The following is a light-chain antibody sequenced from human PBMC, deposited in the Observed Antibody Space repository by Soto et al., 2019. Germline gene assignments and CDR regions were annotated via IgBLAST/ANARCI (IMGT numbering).Light chain of an antibody. J-gene: IGKJ1*01. CDR2: DAS. CDR3: QQYGSSGT. V-gene: IGKV1-5*01. CDR1: QSVSRW. Sequence: DIQMTQSPSILSASVGDSVTITCRASQSVSRWLAWYQQKPGKAPKLLIYDASSLNSGVPSRFSGSQSGTEFTLTITSLLPDDFAVYYCQQYGSSGTFGQGTKVDI.